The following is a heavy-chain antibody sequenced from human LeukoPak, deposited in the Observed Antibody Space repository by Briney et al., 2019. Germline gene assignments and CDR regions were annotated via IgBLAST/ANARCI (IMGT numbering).Heavy chain of an antibody. J-gene: IGHJ4*02. Sequence: GGSLRLSCAASGFTFSDHYMDWVRQAPGKGLEWVGRTRNKANSYTTEYAASVKGRFTISRDDSKNSLYLQMNSLKTEDTAVYYCARDGDGYNSWGQGTLVTVSS. CDR3: ARDGDGYNS. D-gene: IGHD5-24*01. CDR2: TRNKANSYTT. CDR1: GFTFSDHY. V-gene: IGHV3-72*01.